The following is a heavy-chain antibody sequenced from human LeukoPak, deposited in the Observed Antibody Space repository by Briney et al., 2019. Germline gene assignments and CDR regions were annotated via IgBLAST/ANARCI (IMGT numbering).Heavy chain of an antibody. CDR1: GFTFSNLA. CDR3: AKDARRSSSWYFFDH. V-gene: IGHV3-23*01. CDR2: ISDSGGTT. Sequence: GGSLRLSCVASGFTFSNLAMGWVRQAPGKGLEWVSVISDSGGTTYYADSVKGRFTISRDNSRDTLYLQMNSLRVEDTAVYYCAKDARRSSSWYFFDHWGQGTLVTVSS. J-gene: IGHJ4*02. D-gene: IGHD2-15*01.